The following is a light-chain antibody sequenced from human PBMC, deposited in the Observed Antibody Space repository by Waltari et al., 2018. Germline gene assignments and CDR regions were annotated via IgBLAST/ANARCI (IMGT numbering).Light chain of an antibody. CDR3: CSCVGRNIYWV. CDR2: DIN. V-gene: IGLV2-11*01. CDR1: SSYVGANHF. J-gene: IGLJ3*02. Sequence: QSALTQPRSVSGSPGQSVTISCTGTSSYVGANHFVSWYQPHPDKAPKLIIYDINKRPSGVPDRFSGSKSGNTASLTISGLQAEDEADYYCCSCVGRNIYWVFGGGTKLTVL.